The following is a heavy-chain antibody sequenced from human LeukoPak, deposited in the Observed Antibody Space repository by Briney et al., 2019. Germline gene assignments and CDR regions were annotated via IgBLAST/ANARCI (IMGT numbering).Heavy chain of an antibody. Sequence: GGSLRLSCAASEFIVSSNYMNWVRQAPGKGLEWVSVIYSGGSTYYADSVKGRFTISRDNSKNTLYLQMNSLRAEDTAVYYCANGSGYWGQGTLVTVSS. CDR2: IYSGGST. D-gene: IGHD3-10*01. CDR1: EFIVSSNY. V-gene: IGHV3-53*01. J-gene: IGHJ4*02. CDR3: ANGSGY.